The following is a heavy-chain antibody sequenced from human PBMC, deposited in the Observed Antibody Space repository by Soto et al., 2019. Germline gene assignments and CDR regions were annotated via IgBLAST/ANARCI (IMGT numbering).Heavy chain of an antibody. Sequence: QIQLVQSGLEVKNPGASVTLSCKISGYTFTSYGLTWVRQAPGRGLEWLGWISINNRNTGNTNYAQKLQGRVTMTADTSTSTVFMDLRSLRSDDTAVYFCATVAASMQYYYGVDVWGPGTMVAVSS. V-gene: IGHV1-18*01. J-gene: IGHJ6*02. CDR1: GYTFTSYG. CDR3: ATVAASMQYYYGVDV. D-gene: IGHD6-13*01. CDR2: ISINNRNTGNT.